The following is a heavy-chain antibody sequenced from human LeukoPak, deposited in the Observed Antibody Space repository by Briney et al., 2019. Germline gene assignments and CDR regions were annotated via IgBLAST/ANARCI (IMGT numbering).Heavy chain of an antibody. J-gene: IGHJ5*02. CDR3: ARGRAYASGPPFDP. D-gene: IGHD6-19*01. CDR1: GVSISSYY. V-gene: IGHV4-59*01. Sequence: PSETLSLTCTVSGVSISSYYWSWIRQPPGKGLEWIGYIHYSGSTNHNPSLKSRVTISLDTPKNQFSLKLSSVTAADTAVYYCARGRAYASGPPFDPWGQGTLVTISS. CDR2: IHYSGST.